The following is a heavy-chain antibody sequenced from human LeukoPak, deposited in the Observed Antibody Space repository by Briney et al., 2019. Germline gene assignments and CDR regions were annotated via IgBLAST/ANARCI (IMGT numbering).Heavy chain of an antibody. CDR3: AKEGYDYVWGSYRYRYYYYYMDV. Sequence: GGSLRLSCAASGFTFSSYGMHWVRQAPGKGLEWVAFTRYDGSNKYYADSVKGRFTISRDNSKNTLYLQMNSLRAEDMAVYYCAKEGYDYVWGSYRYRYYYYYMDVWGKGTTVTVSS. J-gene: IGHJ6*03. CDR1: GFTFSSYG. V-gene: IGHV3-30*02. CDR2: TRYDGSNK. D-gene: IGHD3-16*02.